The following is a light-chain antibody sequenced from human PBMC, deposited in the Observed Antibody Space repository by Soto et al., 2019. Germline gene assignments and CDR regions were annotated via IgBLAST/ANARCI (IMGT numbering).Light chain of an antibody. Sequence: EIVLTQSPATLSLSPGERATLSCRASQSVSSYLAWYQQKPGQAPRLLIYDASNRATGIPARFSGSGSGTDFTLTIRSLEPEDVAVYYWQQRSNWLTFGGGTKVEIK. V-gene: IGKV3-11*01. CDR1: QSVSSY. J-gene: IGKJ4*01. CDR2: DAS. CDR3: QQRSNWLT.